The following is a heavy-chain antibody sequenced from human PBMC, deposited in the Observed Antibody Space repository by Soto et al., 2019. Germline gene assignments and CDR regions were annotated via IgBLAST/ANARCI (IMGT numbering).Heavy chain of an antibody. CDR2: INHSGST. J-gene: IGHJ5*02. V-gene: IGHV4-34*01. CDR3: ARLHGLMVYAMSTWFDP. Sequence: SETLSLTCAVYGGSFSGYYWSWIRQPPGKGLEWIGEINHSGSTNYNPSLKSRVTISVDTSKNQFSLKLSSVTAADTAVYYCARLHGLMVYAMSTWFDPWGQGTLVTGS. D-gene: IGHD2-8*01. CDR1: GGSFSGYY.